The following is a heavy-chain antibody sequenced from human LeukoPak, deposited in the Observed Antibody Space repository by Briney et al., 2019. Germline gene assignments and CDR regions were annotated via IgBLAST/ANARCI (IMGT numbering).Heavy chain of an antibody. Sequence: PSETLSLTCAVYGGSFSGYYWSWIRQPPGKGLEWIGEINHSGSTNYNPSLKSRVTISVDTSKNQFSLKLSSVTAADTAVYYCASCVLWELPYYWGQGTLVTVSS. D-gene: IGHD1-26*01. CDR3: ASCVLWELPYY. J-gene: IGHJ4*02. CDR2: INHSGST. V-gene: IGHV4-34*01. CDR1: GGSFSGYY.